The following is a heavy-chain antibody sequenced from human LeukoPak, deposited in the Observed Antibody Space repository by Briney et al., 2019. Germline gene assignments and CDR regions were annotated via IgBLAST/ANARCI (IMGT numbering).Heavy chain of an antibody. V-gene: IGHV3-7*01. CDR1: GFTFTTYW. D-gene: IGHD2-2*01. J-gene: IGHJ3*02. CDR3: AREGAYCSTTSCYGLRAFDI. CDR2: IKPDGSEN. Sequence: PGGSLRLSCVASGFTFTTYWMHWVRQAPGKGLEWVAYIKPDGSENYYVDSVKGRFTISRDNAKTSLYLQMNSLRAEDTAIYYCAREGAYCSTTSCYGLRAFDIWGQGTMVTVSS.